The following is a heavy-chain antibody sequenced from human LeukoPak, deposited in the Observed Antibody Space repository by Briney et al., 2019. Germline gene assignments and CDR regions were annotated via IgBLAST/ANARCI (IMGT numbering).Heavy chain of an antibody. CDR3: AKCARIVWLPIDY. D-gene: IGHD3-9*01. J-gene: IGHJ4*02. CDR2: IRGGGGSI. CDR1: GFSFSNYA. V-gene: IGHV3-23*01. Sequence: GGSLRLSCAASGFSFSNYAMTWVRRASGKGLEWGSGIRGGGGSIYYADFVKGRFTISRDNSKNTVYLQKNSLRAEDTAVYYWAKCARIVWLPIDYWGQGTLVTVSS.